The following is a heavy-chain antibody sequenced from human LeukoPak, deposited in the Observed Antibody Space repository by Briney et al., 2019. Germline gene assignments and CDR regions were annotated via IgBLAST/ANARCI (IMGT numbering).Heavy chain of an antibody. CDR3: ARRRHNFDFYNV. CDR1: GDSIISNSYW. CDR2: TFYTGRT. V-gene: IGHV4-39*01. Sequence: PSETLSLTCTVSGDSIISNSYWWDWVRLPPGKGLEWIGATFYTGRTFYNPSLKSRVTISVDTSKNQFSLDLNSATAADTADYYCARRRHNFDFYNVWGQGTRVLVSS. J-gene: IGHJ3*01. D-gene: IGHD3/OR15-3a*01.